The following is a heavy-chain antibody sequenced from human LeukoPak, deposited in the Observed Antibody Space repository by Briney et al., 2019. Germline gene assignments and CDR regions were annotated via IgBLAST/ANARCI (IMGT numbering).Heavy chain of an antibody. CDR2: TYYRSKWYN. J-gene: IGHJ6*03. V-gene: IGHV6-1*01. CDR1: GDSVSSNSAA. Sequence: SQTLSLTCAISGDSVSSNSAAWNWIRQSPSRGLEWLGRTYYRSKWYNDYAVSVKSRITINPDTSKNQFSLQLNSVTPEDTAVYYCARDRIAVAGQYYYYYYYMDVWGKGTTVTVSS. CDR3: ARDRIAVAGQYYYYYYYMDV. D-gene: IGHD6-19*01.